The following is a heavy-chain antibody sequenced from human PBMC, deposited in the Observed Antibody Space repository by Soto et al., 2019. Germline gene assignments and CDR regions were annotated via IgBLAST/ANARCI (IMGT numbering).Heavy chain of an antibody. CDR2: ISSSSSYI. V-gene: IGHV3-21*01. D-gene: IGHD1-20*01. CDR3: ANIALLPGITGTTGSVFDY. CDR1: GFTFSSYS. J-gene: IGHJ4*02. Sequence: GGSLRLSCAASGFTFSSYSMNWVRQAPGKGLEWVSSISSSSSYIYYADSVKGRFTISRDNAKNSLYLQMNSLRAEDTAVYYCANIALLPGITGTTGSVFDYWGQGTLVTVSS.